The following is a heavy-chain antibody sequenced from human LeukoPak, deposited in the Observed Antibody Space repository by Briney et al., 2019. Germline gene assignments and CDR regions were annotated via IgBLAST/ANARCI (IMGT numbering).Heavy chain of an antibody. J-gene: IGHJ4*02. V-gene: IGHV1-69*13. CDR2: IIPIFGTA. CDR3: ARVSRGGYNPIDY. CDR1: EGTFSSYV. Sequence: ASVKFSCRASEGTFSSYVISWLRQAPGQGLEWMGGIIPIFGTANYAQKFQGRVTITADESTSTAYMELSSLRSEDTAVYYCARVSRGGYNPIDYWGQGTLVTVSS. D-gene: IGHD5-24*01.